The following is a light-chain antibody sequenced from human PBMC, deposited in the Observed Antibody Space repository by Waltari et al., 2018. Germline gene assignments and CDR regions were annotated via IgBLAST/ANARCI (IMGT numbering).Light chain of an antibody. J-gene: IGKJ2*01. CDR3: VQILPPART. Sequence: DILMTHSPLSLPVTPGEPAPISCRSSQSPLHSTGYNYLDWYLQKPGQSPQVLISLGPNRASGVPDRCGGSGSGTDFTLNSSRVEAEDVGVYYCVQILPPARTFGQGTRLEIK. CDR1: QSPLHSTGYNY. V-gene: IGKV2-28*01. CDR2: LGP.